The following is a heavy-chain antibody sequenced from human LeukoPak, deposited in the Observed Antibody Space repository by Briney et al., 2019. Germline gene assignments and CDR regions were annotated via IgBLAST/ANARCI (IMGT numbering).Heavy chain of an antibody. J-gene: IGHJ4*02. CDR1: GFTFSSYG. CDR3: ARTGDFDY. D-gene: IGHD1-1*01. V-gene: IGHV1-46*01. CDR2: INPSGGST. Sequence: SCAASGFTFSSYGMHWVRQAPGQGLEWMRIINPSGGSTSYAQKFQGRVTMTRDTSTSTVYMELSSLRSEDTAVYYCARTGDFDYWGQGTLVTVSS.